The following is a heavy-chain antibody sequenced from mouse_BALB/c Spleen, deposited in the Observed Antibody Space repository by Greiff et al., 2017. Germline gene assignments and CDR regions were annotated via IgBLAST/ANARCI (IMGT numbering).Heavy chain of an antibody. CDR3: ARGRSYGYVDY. J-gene: IGHJ4*01. CDR1: GFTFSSFG. CDR2: ISSGGST. Sequence: EVKLVESGGGLVQPGGSRKLSCAASGFTFSSFGMHWVRQAPEKGLEWVAYISSGGSTYYPDSVKGRFTISRDNARNILYLQMSSLRSEDTAMYYCARGRSYGYVDYWGQGTSVTVSS. V-gene: IGHV5-6-5*01. D-gene: IGHD2-2*01.